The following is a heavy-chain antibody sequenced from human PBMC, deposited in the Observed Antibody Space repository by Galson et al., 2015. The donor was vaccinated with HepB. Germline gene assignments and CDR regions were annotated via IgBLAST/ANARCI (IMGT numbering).Heavy chain of an antibody. D-gene: IGHD6-6*01. CDR3: ARVYDSSSADLDY. CDR2: ISYSGSP. CDR1: GASISSYY. Sequence: LSLTCTVSGASISSYYWNWIRQPPGKGLEWIGYISYSGSPNYNPSLKCRVTISINTSKNQFSLNLSSVTAADTAVYCCARVYDSSSADLDYWGQGTLVTVSS. V-gene: IGHV4-59*01. J-gene: IGHJ4*02.